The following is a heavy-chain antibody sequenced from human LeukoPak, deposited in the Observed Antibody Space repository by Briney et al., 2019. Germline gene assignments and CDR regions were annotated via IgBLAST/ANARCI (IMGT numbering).Heavy chain of an antibody. CDR1: GFTFSSYA. CDR3: AKDGGWYYYDSSGSEDAFDI. CDR2: ISGSGGST. J-gene: IGHJ3*02. D-gene: IGHD3-22*01. Sequence: GGSLRLSCAASGFTFSSYAMSWVRQAPGKGLEWVSAISGSGGSTYYADSVKGRFTISRDNSKNTLYLQMNSLRAEDTAVYYCAKDGGWYYYDSSGSEDAFDIWGQGTMVTVSS. V-gene: IGHV3-23*01.